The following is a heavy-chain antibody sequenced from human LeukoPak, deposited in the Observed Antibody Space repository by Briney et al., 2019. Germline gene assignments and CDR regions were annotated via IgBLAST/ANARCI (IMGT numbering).Heavy chain of an antibody. J-gene: IGHJ4*02. CDR3: ARGRQWLYDY. CDR1: GGSFSGYY. D-gene: IGHD6-19*01. V-gene: IGHV4-34*01. CDR2: INHSGST. Sequence: PSETLSLTCAVYGGSFSGYYWSWIRQPPGKGLEWIGEINHSGSTNYNPSLKSRVTISVDTSKNQFSLKLSSVTAADTAVYYRARGRQWLYDYWGQGTLVTVSS.